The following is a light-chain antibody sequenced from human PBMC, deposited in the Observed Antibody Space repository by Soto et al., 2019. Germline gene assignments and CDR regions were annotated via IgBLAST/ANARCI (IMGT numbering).Light chain of an antibody. V-gene: IGLV2-14*01. CDR2: EVT. Sequence: QFVLTQPASVSGSPGQSITISCTGTSGDIGSYNRVSWYQQHPGKAPKLIIYEVTDRPSGVSNRFSGSKSGNTASLTISGLQAEDEAEYYCSSYTNINTRACVFGTGTKV. J-gene: IGLJ1*01. CDR3: SSYTNINTRACV. CDR1: SGDIGSYNR.